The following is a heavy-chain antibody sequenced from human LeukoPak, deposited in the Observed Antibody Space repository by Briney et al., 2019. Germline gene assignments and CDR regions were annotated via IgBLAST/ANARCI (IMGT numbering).Heavy chain of an antibody. D-gene: IGHD2-8*01. V-gene: IGHV3-30-3*01. CDR1: GFTFSSYA. Sequence: PGRSLRLSCAASGFTFSSYAMHWVRQAPGKGLEWVAVISYDGSNKYYADSVKGRFTISRDNSKNTLYLQMNSLRAEDTAVYYCASPNPADYWGQGTLVTVSS. J-gene: IGHJ4*02. CDR3: ASPNPADY. CDR2: ISYDGSNK.